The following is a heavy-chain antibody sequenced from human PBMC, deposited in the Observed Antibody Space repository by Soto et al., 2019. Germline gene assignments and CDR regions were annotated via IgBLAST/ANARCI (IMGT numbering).Heavy chain of an antibody. CDR1: GYTFTSYY. V-gene: IGHV1-46*01. D-gene: IGHD6-6*01. Sequence: GASVKVSCKASGYTFTSYYMHWVRQAPGQGLEWMGIINPSGGSTSYAQKFQGRVTMTRDTSTSTVYMELSSLRSEDTAVYYCARVEVDSSSFPYYYYYGMDVWGQGTTVTVPS. CDR2: INPSGGST. CDR3: ARVEVDSSSFPYYYYYGMDV. J-gene: IGHJ6*02.